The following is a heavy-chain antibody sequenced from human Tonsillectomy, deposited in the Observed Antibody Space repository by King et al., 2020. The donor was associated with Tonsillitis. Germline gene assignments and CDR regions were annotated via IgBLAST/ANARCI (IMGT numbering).Heavy chain of an antibody. D-gene: IGHD1-26*01. J-gene: IGHJ6*02. CDR1: GGPISSSSYF. Sequence: QLQESGPGLVKPSETLSLTCTVSGGPISSSSYFWGWIRQPPGKGLEYIGMIYYSGGIYYNPSLKSRVTMSLDTSKNQFSLTLSSVTAADTAVYYCATEWGSDYYGMDVWGQGTTVTVSS. V-gene: IGHV4-39*07. CDR3: ATEWGSDYYGMDV. CDR2: IYYSGGI.